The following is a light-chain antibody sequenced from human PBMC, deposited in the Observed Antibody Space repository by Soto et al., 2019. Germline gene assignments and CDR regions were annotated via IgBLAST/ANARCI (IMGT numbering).Light chain of an antibody. CDR2: AAS. V-gene: IGKV3-15*01. Sequence: EVILKQSPATLSVSPGESITLSFMASQNVNHDLAWYQQKAGQAPRILIYAASVRAPGIPVRFSGSGSATEFTLTISSLESEDFAFYYCHQYYYWRTFGQGPKVDIK. CDR3: HQYYYWRT. CDR1: QNVNHD. J-gene: IGKJ1*01.